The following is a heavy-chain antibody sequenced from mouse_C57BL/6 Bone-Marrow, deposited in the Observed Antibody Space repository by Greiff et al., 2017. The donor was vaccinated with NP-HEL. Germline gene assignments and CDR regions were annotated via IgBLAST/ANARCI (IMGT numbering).Heavy chain of an antibody. Sequence: QVQLQQSGAELVKPGASVKISCKASGYAFSSYWMNWVKQRPGKGLEWIGQIYPGDGDTNYNGKFKGKATLNADKSSSTAYMQLSSLPSEDSAVSFCAPITTVVATEAYWGQGTLVTVSA. CDR3: APITTVVATEAY. D-gene: IGHD1-1*01. CDR1: GYAFSSYW. CDR2: IYPGDGDT. J-gene: IGHJ3*01. V-gene: IGHV1-80*01.